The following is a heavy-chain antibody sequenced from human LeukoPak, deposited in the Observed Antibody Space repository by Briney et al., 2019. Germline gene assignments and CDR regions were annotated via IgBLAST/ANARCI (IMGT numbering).Heavy chain of an antibody. CDR2: ISGSGSAI. CDR3: AELGVTMIGGV. D-gene: IGHD3-10*02. J-gene: IGHJ6*04. V-gene: IGHV3-11*04. Sequence: GGSLRLSCAASGFTLTDYYMSWIRQAPGKGLEWVSYISGSGSAIYYADSVKGRFTISRDNAKNSLYLQMNSLGAEDTAVYYCAELGVTMIGGVWGKGTTVTISS. CDR1: GFTLTDYY.